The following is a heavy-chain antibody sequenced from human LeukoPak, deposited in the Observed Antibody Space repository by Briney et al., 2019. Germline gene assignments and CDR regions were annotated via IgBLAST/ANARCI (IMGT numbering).Heavy chain of an antibody. CDR1: GFTFITYN. CDR2: ISSSSDYI. J-gene: IGHJ4*02. Sequence: GGSLRLSCAASGFTFITYNMNWVRQAPGRGLEWVSSISSSSDYIYYVDSVKGRFTISRDNAKNSLYLQMHSLRAEDTAVYYCARIAAASRGFDYWGQGTLVTVSS. CDR3: ARIAAASRGFDY. V-gene: IGHV3-21*01. D-gene: IGHD6-13*01.